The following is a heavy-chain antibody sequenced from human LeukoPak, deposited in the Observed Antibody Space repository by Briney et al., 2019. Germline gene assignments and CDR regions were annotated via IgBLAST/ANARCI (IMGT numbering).Heavy chain of an antibody. D-gene: IGHD4/OR15-4a*01. CDR2: ISSSSSTI. J-gene: IGHJ4*02. CDR3: ARVCVKVGPSDCPWDDLGADY. V-gene: IGHV3-48*01. CDR1: GFTFSSYG. Sequence: PGGSLRLSCAASGFTFSSYGMNWVRQAPGKGLEWVSSISSSSSTIYYADSVKRRFTISRDNAKNSLYLQMNSLRAEDTAVYYCARVCVKVGPSDCPWDDLGADYWGQGTLVTVSS.